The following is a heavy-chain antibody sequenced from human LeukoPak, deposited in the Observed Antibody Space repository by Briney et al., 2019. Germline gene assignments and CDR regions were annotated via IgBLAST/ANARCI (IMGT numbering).Heavy chain of an antibody. CDR1: GFTFSDYG. J-gene: IGHJ4*02. CDR3: ARDRGRSFDY. Sequence: PGGSLRLSCAASGFTFSDYGINWVRQAPGKGLEWLSFVSGKSRAIYYADSVKGRFTISRDNAKESVYLHMSSLRAEDTAVYYCARDRGRSFDYWGQGTLVAVSS. D-gene: IGHD5-12*01. V-gene: IGHV3-48*04. CDR2: VSGKSRAI.